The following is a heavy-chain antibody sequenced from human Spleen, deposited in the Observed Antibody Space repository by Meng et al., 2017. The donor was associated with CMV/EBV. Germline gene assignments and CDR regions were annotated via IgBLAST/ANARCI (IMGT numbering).Heavy chain of an antibody. CDR2: INPNTGGA. CDR1: GYTFTAHY. V-gene: IGHV1-2*02. D-gene: IGHD2-2*01. Sequence: ASVKVSCKASGYTFTAHYIHWVRQAPGQGLEWMGWINPNTGGANSAQKFQGRVTMTRDTSISTAYMELSRLRSDDTAMYYCARGRVAPPTMDYYYAMDVWGQGTTVTVSS. CDR3: ARGRVAPPTMDYYYAMDV. J-gene: IGHJ6*02.